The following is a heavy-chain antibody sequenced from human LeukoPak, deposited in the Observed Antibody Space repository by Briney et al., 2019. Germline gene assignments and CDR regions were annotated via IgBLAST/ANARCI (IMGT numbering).Heavy chain of an antibody. J-gene: IGHJ4*02. Sequence: GGSLRLSCAASGFTFSSYGMHWVRQAPGKGLEWVAVIWYDGSNKYYPDSVQGRFTISRDNSKNTLYLQVNSLRAEDTAVYYCARDRGYTSYDYWGQGIQVTVSS. CDR3: ARDRGYTSYDY. V-gene: IGHV3-33*01. CDR1: GFTFSSYG. CDR2: IWYDGSNK. D-gene: IGHD5-18*01.